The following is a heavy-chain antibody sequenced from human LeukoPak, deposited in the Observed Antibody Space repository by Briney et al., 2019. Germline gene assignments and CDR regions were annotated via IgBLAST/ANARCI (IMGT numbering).Heavy chain of an antibody. D-gene: IGHD3-16*01. J-gene: IGHJ4*02. Sequence: GGSLRLSCEASGFTFSTYGMSWLRQAPGRGLEWVADIKEDGSAKYYVDSVKGRFTISRDNAKNSLYLQMNSLRVEDTAVYYCARDPDHGAVDYWGQGTLVTVSS. CDR1: GFTFSTYG. CDR2: IKEDGSAK. V-gene: IGHV3-7*01. CDR3: ARDPDHGAVDY.